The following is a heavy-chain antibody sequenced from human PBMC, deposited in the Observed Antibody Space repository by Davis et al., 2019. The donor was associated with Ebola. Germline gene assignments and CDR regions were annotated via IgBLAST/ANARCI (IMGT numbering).Heavy chain of an antibody. Sequence: GGSLRLSCAASGFTFSDYNMNWVRQAPGKGLEWISFISCCTGAKYYADSVKGRFTISRDSARNSLILQMNSLRHEDTAVYYCARDRTVGAFSLDHWGQGTLVTVSS. D-gene: IGHD1-26*01. CDR1: GFTFSDYN. CDR3: ARDRTVGAFSLDH. J-gene: IGHJ4*02. CDR2: ISCCTGAK. V-gene: IGHV3-48*02.